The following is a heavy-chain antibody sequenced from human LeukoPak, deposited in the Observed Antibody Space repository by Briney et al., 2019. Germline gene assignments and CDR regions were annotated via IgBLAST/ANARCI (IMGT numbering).Heavy chain of an antibody. CDR1: GFTFSSYG. Sequence: PGGSLSLSCAASGFTFSSYGMSWVRQAPGKGLEWVSAISGSGGATYYADSVKGRFTISRDNSKNTLYLQMNSLRAEDTAVYYCAKNHSDGYLDYWGQGTLVTVSS. CDR2: ISGSGGAT. D-gene: IGHD5-24*01. J-gene: IGHJ4*02. V-gene: IGHV3-23*01. CDR3: AKNHSDGYLDY.